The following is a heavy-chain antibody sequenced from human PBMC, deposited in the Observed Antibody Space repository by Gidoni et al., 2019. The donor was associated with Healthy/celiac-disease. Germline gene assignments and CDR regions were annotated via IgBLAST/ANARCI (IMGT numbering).Heavy chain of an antibody. CDR3: AKDLPEKKWELPLFDY. J-gene: IGHJ4*02. CDR1: GFTFSSYA. V-gene: IGHV3-23*01. CDR2: SSGRGGST. D-gene: IGHD1-26*01. Sequence: EVQLLESGGGLVQPGGSLRLSCAASGFTFSSYAMGWVRQAPGKGLEWVADSSGRGGSTYYADAVKGRFTISRDNSKNTLYLQMNSLRAEDTAVYYCAKDLPEKKWELPLFDYWGQGTLVTVSS.